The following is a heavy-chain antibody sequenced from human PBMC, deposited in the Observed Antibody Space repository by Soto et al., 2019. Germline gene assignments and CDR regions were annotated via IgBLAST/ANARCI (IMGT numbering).Heavy chain of an antibody. D-gene: IGHD1-26*01. J-gene: IGHJ4*02. CDR1: GGSTRSSNYQ. CDR2: VYYNGNT. V-gene: IGHV4-39*01. Sequence: SDTLSLTCTVSGGSTRSSNYQWVWIRQPPGKGLEWIGNVYYNGNTYYNPSLSSRLTISVDTSNNQFSLRLESLTAADTAVYYCARFSGTYTDRYFDYWGQGTLVTVSS. CDR3: ARFSGTYTDRYFDY.